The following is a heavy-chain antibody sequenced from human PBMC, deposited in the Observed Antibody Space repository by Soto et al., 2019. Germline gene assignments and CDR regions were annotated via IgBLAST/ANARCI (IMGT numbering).Heavy chain of an antibody. V-gene: IGHV6-1*01. J-gene: IGHJ4*02. CDR2: TYYRSKWYN. CDR1: GASVSSNSAA. D-gene: IGHD6-19*01. Sequence: TLSLTCAISGASVSSNSAAWNWIRQSPSRGLEWLGRTYYRSKWYNDYAVSVKSRITINPDTSKNQFSLKLSSVTAADTALYYCARVGSSGWSPDYWGQGTLVTVSS. CDR3: ARVGSSGWSPDY.